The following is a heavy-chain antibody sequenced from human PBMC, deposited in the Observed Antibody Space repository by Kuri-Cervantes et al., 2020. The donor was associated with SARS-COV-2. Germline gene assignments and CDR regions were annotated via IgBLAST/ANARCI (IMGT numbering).Heavy chain of an antibody. CDR3: ARESVGATMWEYFDY. J-gene: IGHJ4*02. CDR1: GFTFSSYG. V-gene: IGHV3-33*01. CDR2: IWYDGSNK. D-gene: IGHD1-26*01. Sequence: GGSLRLSCAASGFTFSSYGMHWVRQAPGKGLEWVAVIWYDGSNKYYADSVKGRFTISRDNSKNTLYLQMNSLRAEDTAVYYCARESVGATMWEYFDYWGQGTLVTVSS.